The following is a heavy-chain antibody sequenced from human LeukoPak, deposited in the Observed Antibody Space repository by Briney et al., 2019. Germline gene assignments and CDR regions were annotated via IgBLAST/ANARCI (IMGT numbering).Heavy chain of an antibody. J-gene: IGHJ4*02. CDR3: ARGKARITLIQAIDY. CDR1: GYTFTNYD. CDR2: MNPDSGNT. V-gene: IGHV1-8*01. D-gene: IGHD3-22*01. Sequence: GASVKVSCKASGYTFTNYDINRVRQATGQGLEWMGWMNPDSGNTGFAQKFQGRVTMTRNTSINAAYMELSSLRFEDTAVYYCARGKARITLIQAIDYWGQGTLVTVSS.